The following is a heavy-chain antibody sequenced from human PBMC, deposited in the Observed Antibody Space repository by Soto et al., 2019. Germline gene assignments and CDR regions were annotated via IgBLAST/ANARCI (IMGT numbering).Heavy chain of an antibody. D-gene: IGHD1-26*01. V-gene: IGHV1-69*06. J-gene: IGHJ4*02. CDR1: GGTFNSYT. CDR2: VVPMYDSV. Sequence: SVKVSCKASGGTFNSYTINWVRQAPGRGLEWVGQVVPMYDSVNYAENFQGRVTITADKSTKAAYMELTSLRSEDTALYFCASWRSYSGSYCFDYWGQGTLVTVSS. CDR3: ASWRSYSGSYCFDY.